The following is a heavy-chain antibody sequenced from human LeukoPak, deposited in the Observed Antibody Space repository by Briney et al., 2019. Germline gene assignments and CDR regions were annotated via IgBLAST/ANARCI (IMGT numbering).Heavy chain of an antibody. Sequence: SETLSLTCAVYGGSFSGYYWSWIRQPPGKGLEWIGEINHSGSTNYSPSLKSRVTISVDTSKSQFSLKLSSVTAADTAVYYCAKAWLVRNWFDPWGQGTLVTVSS. CDR2: INHSGST. D-gene: IGHD6-19*01. CDR3: AKAWLVRNWFDP. CDR1: GGSFSGYY. J-gene: IGHJ5*02. V-gene: IGHV4-34*01.